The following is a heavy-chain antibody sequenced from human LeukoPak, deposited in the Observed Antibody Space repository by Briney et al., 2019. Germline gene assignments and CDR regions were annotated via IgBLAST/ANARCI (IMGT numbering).Heavy chain of an antibody. CDR1: GFTFSSYW. CDR2: IASDGSST. Sequence: GGSLRCSCAASGFTFSSYWMNWVRHAPGKGLVWVSRIASDGSSTTYADSVKGRFSISRDNAKNTLYLQMNSLRVEDTAVYYCARGRPHGNDYWGQGTLVTVSS. V-gene: IGHV3-74*01. J-gene: IGHJ4*02. D-gene: IGHD4-23*01. CDR3: ARGRPHGNDY.